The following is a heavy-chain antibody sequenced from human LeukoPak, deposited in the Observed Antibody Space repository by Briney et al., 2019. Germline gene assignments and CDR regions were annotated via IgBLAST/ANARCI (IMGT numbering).Heavy chain of an antibody. CDR2: IYETGNT. D-gene: IGHD3-16*01. V-gene: IGHV3-53*01. CDR1: GFTVSSNY. J-gene: IGHJ4*02. Sequence: PGGSLRLSCAVSGFTVSSNYMSWVRQPPGKGLEWISIIYETGNTKYADSVKDRFTISRDNSKNTLYLQMNSLRAEDTAVYYCARAPGGSDYYWGQGTLVTVSS. CDR3: ARAPGGSDYY.